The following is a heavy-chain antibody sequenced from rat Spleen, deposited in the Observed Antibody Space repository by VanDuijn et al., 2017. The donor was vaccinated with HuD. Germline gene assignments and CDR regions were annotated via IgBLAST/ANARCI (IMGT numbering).Heavy chain of an antibody. Sequence: EVQLVESGGGLVQPGKSLTFSCEASGFTFSNSGLAWVRQAPTKGLEWVASITNSGGSTYYRDSVKGRFTISRDNAKSTLYLQMDSLRSEDTATYYCTTGVYWGQGVMVTVSS. J-gene: IGHJ2*01. CDR3: TTGVY. V-gene: IGHV5-19*01. CDR1: GFTFSNSG. CDR2: ITNSGGST.